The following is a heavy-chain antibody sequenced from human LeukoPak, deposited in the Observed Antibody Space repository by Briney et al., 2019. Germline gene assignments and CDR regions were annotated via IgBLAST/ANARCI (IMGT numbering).Heavy chain of an antibody. CDR3: ARMKAAYSSSWYNPGTKYYFDY. V-gene: IGHV4-59*08. D-gene: IGHD6-13*01. Sequence: SSETLSLTCTVSGGSISSYYWSWIRQPPGKGLEWIGYIYYSGSTNYNPSLKSRVTISVDTSKNQFSLKLSSVTAADTAVYYCARMKAAYSSSWYNPGTKYYFDYWGQGTLVTVSS. CDR2: IYYSGST. CDR1: GGSISSYY. J-gene: IGHJ4*02.